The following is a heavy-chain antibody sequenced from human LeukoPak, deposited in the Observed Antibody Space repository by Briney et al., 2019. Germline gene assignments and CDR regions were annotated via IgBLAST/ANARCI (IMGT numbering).Heavy chain of an antibody. V-gene: IGHV4-59*01. CDR3: ARVPYCTNGVCFFDY. D-gene: IGHD2-8*01. J-gene: IGHJ4*02. CDR2: IYYSGST. Sequence: SETLSLTCTVSGGSISSYYWSWIRQPPGKGLEWIGYIYYSGSTIYNPSLKSRVTISVDTSKNQFSLKLSSVTAADTAVYYCARVPYCTNGVCFFDYWGQGTLVTVSS. CDR1: GGSISSYY.